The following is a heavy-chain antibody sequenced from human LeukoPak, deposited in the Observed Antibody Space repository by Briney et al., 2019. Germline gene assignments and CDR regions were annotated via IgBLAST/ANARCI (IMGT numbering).Heavy chain of an antibody. CDR1: GGTFSSYA. D-gene: IGHD4-17*01. Sequence: SVKVSCKASGGTFSSYAISWVRQAPGQGLEWMGRIIPIFGTANYAQKFQGRVTITTDESTSTAFMELSSLRSEDTAVYYCARGGMTTVTTWSHDTYYFDYWGQGTLVTVSS. CDR3: ARGGMTTVTTWSHDTYYFDY. J-gene: IGHJ4*02. V-gene: IGHV1-69*05. CDR2: IIPIFGTA.